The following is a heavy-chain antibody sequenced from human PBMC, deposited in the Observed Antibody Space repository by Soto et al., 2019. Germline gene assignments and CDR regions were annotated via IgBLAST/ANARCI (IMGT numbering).Heavy chain of an antibody. D-gene: IGHD3-22*01. V-gene: IGHV3-33*01. J-gene: IGHJ4*02. Sequence: QVQLVESGGGVVQPGRSLRLSCAASGFTCSSYGMNWVRQAPGTGLEWVAVIWYDGSNKYYADSVKGRFTISRDNSKNTLYMQMNSLRAEDTAVYYCARDPMIAKPPFDYWGQGTLVTVSS. CDR2: IWYDGSNK. CDR3: ARDPMIAKPPFDY. CDR1: GFTCSSYG.